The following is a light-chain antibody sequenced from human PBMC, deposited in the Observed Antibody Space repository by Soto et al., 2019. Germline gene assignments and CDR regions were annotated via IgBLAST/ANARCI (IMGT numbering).Light chain of an antibody. CDR3: QQYNTLSGT. J-gene: IGKJ1*01. Sequence: IQMTQSPSSLSASVGDRITIPFRARQTITTWLAWYQQKPGKAPKLLIYDASTLESGVPSRFSGSGFGTEFSLTISSLHPDDFASYYCQQYNTLSGTFGQGTKVDI. CDR2: DAS. V-gene: IGKV1-5*01. CDR1: QTITTW.